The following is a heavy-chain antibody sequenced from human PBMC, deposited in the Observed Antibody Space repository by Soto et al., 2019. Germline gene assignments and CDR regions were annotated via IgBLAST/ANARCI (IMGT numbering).Heavy chain of an antibody. CDR2: IYYSGST. V-gene: IGHV4-59*01. J-gene: IGHJ6*02. CDR3: AREVRTGTTPFYGMDV. Sequence: SETLSLTCTVSGGSISSYYWSWIRQPPGKGLEWIGYIYYSGSTNYNPSLKSRVTISVDTSKNQFSLKLSSVTAADTAVYYCAREVRTGTTPFYGMDVWGQGTTVTVSS. CDR1: GGSISSYY. D-gene: IGHD1-7*01.